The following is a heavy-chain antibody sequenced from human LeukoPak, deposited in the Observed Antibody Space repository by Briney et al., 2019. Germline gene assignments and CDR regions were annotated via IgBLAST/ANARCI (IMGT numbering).Heavy chain of an antibody. CDR1: GYTFTGYY. J-gene: IGHJ2*01. D-gene: IGHD5-18*01. CDR2: INPNSGGT. CDR3: ARGQGYSYGYIAAFDL. V-gene: IGHV1-2*04. Sequence: ASVKVSCKASGYTFTGYYMHWVRQAPGQGLEWMGWINPNSGGTNYAQKFQGWVTMTRDTSISTAYMELSRLRSDDMAVYYCARGQGYSYGYIAAFDLWGRGTLVTVSS.